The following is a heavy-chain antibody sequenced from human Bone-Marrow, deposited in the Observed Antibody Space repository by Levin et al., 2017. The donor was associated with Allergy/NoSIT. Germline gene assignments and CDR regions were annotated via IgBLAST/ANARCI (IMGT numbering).Heavy chain of an antibody. CDR3: ARHDRWGDSEPLFDP. V-gene: IGHV4-39*01. CDR2: IYDSGRT. CDR1: GGSITSSSHY. D-gene: IGHD5-12*01. Sequence: PSETLSLTCSVSGGSITSSSHYWGWIHQPPGGGLEWIGSIYDSGRTYYNPSLRSRVTISVDTSKNQFSLKLTSVTAADTAVYYCARHDRWGDSEPLFDPWGQGTLVTVSS. J-gene: IGHJ5*02.